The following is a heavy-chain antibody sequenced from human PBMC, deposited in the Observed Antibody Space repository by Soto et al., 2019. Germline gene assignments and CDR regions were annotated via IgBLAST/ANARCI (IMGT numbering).Heavy chain of an antibody. D-gene: IGHD2-2*01. V-gene: IGHV1-69*01. CDR1: GGTFSSFL. CDR3: ILDCTSMSCYGYLGVDV. J-gene: IGHJ6*02. Sequence: LVQSGAEVKTPGSSVKVSCKASGGTFSSFLMGWVXQXXXXGXXXMGGIIPVFGTATYAQKFQGRVTIPADDSTSTVYMELSGLKSEDTAVYYCILDCTSMSCYGYLGVDVWGQGTTVTVSS. CDR2: IIPVFGTA.